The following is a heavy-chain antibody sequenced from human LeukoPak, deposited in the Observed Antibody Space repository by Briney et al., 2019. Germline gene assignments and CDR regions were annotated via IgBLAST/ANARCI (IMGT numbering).Heavy chain of an antibody. J-gene: IGHJ6*02. Sequence: ASVKVFCEASGYTFTSYGISWVRQAPGQGHEWMGWISAYNGSTNYAQKLQGRVTMTTDTSTSTAYMELRSLRSDDTAVYYCARERIVRYCSGGSCYKDLYGMDVWGQGTTVTVSS. D-gene: IGHD2-15*01. CDR1: GYTFTSYG. V-gene: IGHV1-18*01. CDR3: ARERIVRYCSGGSCYKDLYGMDV. CDR2: ISAYNGST.